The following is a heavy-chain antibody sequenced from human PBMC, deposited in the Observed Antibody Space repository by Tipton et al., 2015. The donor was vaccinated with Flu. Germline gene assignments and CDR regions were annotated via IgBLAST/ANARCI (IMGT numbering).Heavy chain of an antibody. CDR3: ARDYKGTTVTTWGPSDYGMDA. Sequence: SLRLSCAASGFTFSSYAMHWVRQAPGKGLEYVSAISSNGGSTYYANSVKGRFTISRDNSKNTLYLQMNSLRAEDTAVYYCARDYKGTTVTTWGPSDYGMDAWGQGTTVTVSS. V-gene: IGHV3-64*01. J-gene: IGHJ6*02. CDR1: GFTFSSYA. CDR2: ISSNGGST. D-gene: IGHD4-17*01.